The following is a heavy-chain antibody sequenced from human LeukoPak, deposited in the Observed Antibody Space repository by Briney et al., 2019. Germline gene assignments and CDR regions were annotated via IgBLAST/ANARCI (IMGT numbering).Heavy chain of an antibody. V-gene: IGHV3-11*01. CDR3: ARLNGHYSRGVDY. CDR1: GVTLSDYH. CDR2: ISSSAYTM. D-gene: IGHD2-15*01. Sequence: GGSLRLSCEASGVTLSDYHMSWSRQAPGEGLEWVLQISSSAYTMHHATSVKGRFTISRDNAKNSLPLHMNSMRADDTAVYYCARLNGHYSRGVDYWGQGTLVTVSS. J-gene: IGHJ4*02.